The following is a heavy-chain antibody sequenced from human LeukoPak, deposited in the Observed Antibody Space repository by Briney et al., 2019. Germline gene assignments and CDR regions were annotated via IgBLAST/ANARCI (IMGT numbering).Heavy chain of an antibody. J-gene: IGHJ4*02. CDR2: IYYSGST. D-gene: IGHD5-18*01. CDR1: GGSISSYY. CDR3: ARAGPGYSYGYTPFSFDS. Sequence: PSETLSLTCTVSGGSISSYYWSWIRQPPGKGLEWIGYIYYSGSTNYNPSLKSRVAISVDTSKNQFSLKLSSVTAADTAVYYCARAGPGYSYGYTPFSFDSWGQGTLVTVSS. V-gene: IGHV4-59*01.